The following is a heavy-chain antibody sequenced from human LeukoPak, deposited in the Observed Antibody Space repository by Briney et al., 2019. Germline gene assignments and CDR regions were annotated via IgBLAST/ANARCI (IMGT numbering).Heavy chain of an antibody. CDR1: GGTFSSYA. CDR2: ISYDGSNK. CDR3: ARESSWGAVADYFDY. V-gene: IGHV3-30*04. Sequence: SCKASGGTFSSYAMHWVRQAPGKGLEWVAVISYDGSNKYYADSVKGRFTISRDNSKNTLYLQMNSLRAEDTAVYYCARESSWGAVADYFDYWGQGTLVTVSS. D-gene: IGHD6-19*01. J-gene: IGHJ4*02.